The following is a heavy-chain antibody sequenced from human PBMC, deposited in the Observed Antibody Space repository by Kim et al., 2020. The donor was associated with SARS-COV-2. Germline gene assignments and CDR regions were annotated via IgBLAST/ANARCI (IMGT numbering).Heavy chain of an antibody. Sequence: SSYCASSVKGRVTISRDHPKNPLYLQMNSVRAAHTAVYYCAKDPGPGGYWGQGTLVTVSS. D-gene: IGHD1-26*01. CDR2: SS. J-gene: IGHJ4*02. CDR3: AKDPGPGGY. V-gene: IGHV3-23*01.